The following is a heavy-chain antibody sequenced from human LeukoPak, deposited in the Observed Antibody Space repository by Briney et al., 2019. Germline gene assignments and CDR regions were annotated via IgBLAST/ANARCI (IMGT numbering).Heavy chain of an antibody. J-gene: IGHJ6*03. CDR2: IYSGGNT. Sequence: AGGSLRLSCAASGFTVSSNYMNWVRQAPGKGLEWVSVIYSGGNTYYADSVKGRFTISRDNSKNTLYLQMNSLRAEDTGVYYCARALHSYSYYIAGWGKGTTVTVSS. CDR3: ARALHSYSYYIAG. CDR1: GFTVSSNY. V-gene: IGHV3-53*01. D-gene: IGHD5-24*01.